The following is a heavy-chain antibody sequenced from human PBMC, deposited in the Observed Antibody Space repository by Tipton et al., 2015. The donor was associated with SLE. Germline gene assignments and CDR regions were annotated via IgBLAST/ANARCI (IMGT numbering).Heavy chain of an antibody. J-gene: IGHJ4*02. CDR2: ISYDGSNK. CDR3: LGAPTDH. Sequence: QLVQSGGGVVQPGRSLRLSCAASGFTFSSYGMHWVRQAPGKGLEWVAVISYDGSNKYYADSVKGRFTISRDNARESVHLQMNSLRAEDTALYYCLGAPTDHWSQGTLVTVST. CDR1: GFTFSSYG. V-gene: IGHV3-30*03. D-gene: IGHD3-16*01.